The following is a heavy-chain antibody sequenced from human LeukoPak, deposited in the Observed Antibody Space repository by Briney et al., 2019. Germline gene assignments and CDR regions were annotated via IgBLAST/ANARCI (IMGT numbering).Heavy chain of an antibody. Sequence: GGSLRLSCAASGFTFSSYWMSWVRQATGKELECVANIKQDGSEKYYVDSVKGRFTISRDNAKNSLYLQMNSLRAEDTAVYYCARDQRYCSSSSCPWEPFDYWGQGTLVTVSS. V-gene: IGHV3-7*05. J-gene: IGHJ4*02. CDR3: ARDQRYCSSSSCPWEPFDY. CDR1: GFTFSSYW. D-gene: IGHD2-2*01. CDR2: IKQDGSEK.